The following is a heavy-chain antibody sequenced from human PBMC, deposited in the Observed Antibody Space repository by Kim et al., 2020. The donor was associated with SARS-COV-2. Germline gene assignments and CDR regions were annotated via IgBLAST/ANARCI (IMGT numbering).Heavy chain of an antibody. J-gene: IGHJ4*02. D-gene: IGHD4-17*01. V-gene: IGHV7-4-1*02. Sequence: YAQGFTGRFVFSLDTSVSTAYLQISSLKAEDTAVYYCARVENGDYFTLRYWGQGTLVTVSS. CDR3: ARVENGDYFTLRY.